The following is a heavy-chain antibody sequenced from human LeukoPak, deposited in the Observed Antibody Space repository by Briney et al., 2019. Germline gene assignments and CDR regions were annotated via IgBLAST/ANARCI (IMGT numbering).Heavy chain of an antibody. CDR3: ARDLHYYDSSGYRNFDY. D-gene: IGHD3-22*01. CDR2: ISSSSTI. J-gene: IGHJ4*02. Sequence: GGSLRLSCAASGFTFSSYSMNWVRQAPGKGLEWVSYISSSSTIYYADSVKGRFTISRDNAKNSLYLQMNSLRDEDTAVYYCARDLHYYDSSGYRNFDYWGQGTLVTVSS. CDR1: GFTFSSYS. V-gene: IGHV3-48*02.